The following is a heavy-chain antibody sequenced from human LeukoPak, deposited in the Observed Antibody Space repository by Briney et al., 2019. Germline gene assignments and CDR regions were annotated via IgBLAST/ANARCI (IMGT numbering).Heavy chain of an antibody. CDR2: ISAYNGNT. CDR3: ARDSALDTAMVCDY. CDR1: GGTFSSYG. J-gene: IGHJ4*02. Sequence: ASVKVSCKASGGTFSSYGISWVRQAPGQGLEWMGWISAYNGNTNYAQKLQGRVTMTTDTSTSTAYMELRSLRSDDTAVYYCARDSALDTAMVCDYWGQGTLVTVSS. V-gene: IGHV1-18*01. D-gene: IGHD5-18*01.